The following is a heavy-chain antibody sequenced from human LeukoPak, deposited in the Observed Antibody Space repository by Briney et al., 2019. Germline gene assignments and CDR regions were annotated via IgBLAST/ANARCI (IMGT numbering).Heavy chain of an antibody. V-gene: IGHV3-66*01. Sequence: GGSLRLSCAASGFTVSSNYMSWVRQAPGKGLEWVSVIYSGGSTYYADSVKGRFTISRDNSKNTLYLQMNSLRAEDTAVYYCARDRTAKYYYDSSGYYRDYWGQGTLVTVSS. CDR3: ARDRTAKYYYDSSGYYRDY. CDR1: GFTVSSNY. D-gene: IGHD3-22*01. CDR2: IYSGGST. J-gene: IGHJ4*02.